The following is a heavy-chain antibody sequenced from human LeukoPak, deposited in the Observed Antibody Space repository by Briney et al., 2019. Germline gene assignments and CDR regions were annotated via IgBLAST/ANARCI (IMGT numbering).Heavy chain of an antibody. V-gene: IGHV3-30-3*01. J-gene: IGHJ4*02. CDR2: ISYDGSNK. D-gene: IGHD6-13*01. CDR3: ARGAEQLDPTFDY. CDR1: GFTFSSYA. Sequence: PGRSLRLSCAASGFTFSSYAMHWVRQAPGKGLEWVAVISYDGSNKYYADSVKGRFTISRDNSKNTLYLQMNSLRAEDTAVYYCARGAEQLDPTFDYWGQGTLVTVSS.